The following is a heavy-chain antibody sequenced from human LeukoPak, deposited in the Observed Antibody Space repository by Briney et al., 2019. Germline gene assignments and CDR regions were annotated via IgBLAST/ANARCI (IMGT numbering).Heavy chain of an antibody. CDR2: INPYSGDT. V-gene: IGHV1-2*02. D-gene: IGHD3-10*01. CDR3: ARHSPAYYYGSGLYNWFDP. J-gene: IGHJ5*02. Sequence: ASVKVSCKASGYSFTGYYIHRVRQAPGQGLAWMGWINPYSGDTTYAQKFQGRLTLTRDTSISTAYMEVSRLKSDDTAVYYCARHSPAYYYGSGLYNWFDPWGQGTLVTVSS. CDR1: GYSFTGYY.